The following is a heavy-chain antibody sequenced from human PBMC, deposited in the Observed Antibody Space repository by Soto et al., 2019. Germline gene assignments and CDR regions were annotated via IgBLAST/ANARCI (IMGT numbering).Heavy chain of an antibody. D-gene: IGHD2-8*01. CDR3: ARQIYGSDTGTNSQYYFDS. CDR2: IDPSDSQT. Sequence: GESLKISCKGSVDGFAGYWITWGRHNPGKGLEWMGRIDPSDSQTYYSPSFRGHVTISVTKSITTVFLQWSSLRASDTAMYYCARQIYGSDTGTNSQYYFDSWGQGTPVTVSS. CDR1: VDGFAGYW. V-gene: IGHV5-10-1*01. J-gene: IGHJ4*02.